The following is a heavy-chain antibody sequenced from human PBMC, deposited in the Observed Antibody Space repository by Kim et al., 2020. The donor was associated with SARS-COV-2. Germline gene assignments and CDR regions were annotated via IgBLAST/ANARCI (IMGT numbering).Heavy chain of an antibody. CDR2: ISGSGGST. CDR3: AKLRGRFKSWAGTVYGDYESHPINDY. CDR1: GFTFSSYA. D-gene: IGHD4-17*01. Sequence: GGSLRLSCAASGFTFSSYAMSWVRQAPGKGLEWVSAISGSGGSTYYADSVKGRFTISRDNSKNTLYLQMNSLRAEDTAVYYCAKLRGRFKSWAGTVYGDYESHPINDYWGQGTLVTVSS. J-gene: IGHJ4*02. V-gene: IGHV3-23*01.